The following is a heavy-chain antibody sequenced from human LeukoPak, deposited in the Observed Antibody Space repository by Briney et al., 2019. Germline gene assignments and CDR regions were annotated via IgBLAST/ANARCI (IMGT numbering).Heavy chain of an antibody. J-gene: IGHJ4*02. V-gene: IGHV4-59*11. Sequence: PSETLSPTCTVSGGSMTTHHWNWIRQTPGKGLEWIGYVFDSGRTKVNPSLTSRVTLSTDTSKNQLSLRLSSVTAADTAVYYCTTIKRGDIFGYFDFWGQGILVTVSS. D-gene: IGHD5-18*01. CDR2: VFDSGRT. CDR3: TTIKRGDIFGYFDF. CDR1: GGSMTTHH.